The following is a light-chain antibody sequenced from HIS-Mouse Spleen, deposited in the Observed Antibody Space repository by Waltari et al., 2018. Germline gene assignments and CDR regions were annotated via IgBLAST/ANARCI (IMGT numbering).Light chain of an antibody. J-gene: IGLJ3*02. CDR1: TSDVGGSNS. CDR3: SSYAGSNNWV. Sequence: QSALTQPPSASGSPGQSVTISCTGTTSDVGGSNSVSWYQQHPGKAPKRMIYEVSKRPSGFPDRFSGSKSGNTASLTVSGLQAEDEADYYCSSYAGSNNWVFGGGTKLTVL. CDR2: EVS. V-gene: IGLV2-8*01.